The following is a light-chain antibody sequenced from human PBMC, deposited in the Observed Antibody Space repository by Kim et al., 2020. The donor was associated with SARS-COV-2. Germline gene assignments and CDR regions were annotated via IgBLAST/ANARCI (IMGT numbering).Light chain of an antibody. J-gene: IGLJ3*02. CDR2: TTV. CDR3: SAWDSSLNAWV. Sequence: RQTHKLSVTGYTSKIGNLGASWREQQRGRPPTLLSYTTVRRPSAISERFSASRSGNTATLTITGLQPEDEADYYCSAWDSSLNAWVFGGGTQLTVL. CDR1: TSKIGNLG. V-gene: IGLV10-54*01.